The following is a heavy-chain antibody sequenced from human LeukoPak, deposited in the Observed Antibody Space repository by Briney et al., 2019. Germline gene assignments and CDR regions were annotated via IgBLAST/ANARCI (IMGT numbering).Heavy chain of an antibody. D-gene: IGHD2-15*01. CDR3: ARDGVVVIGTTCWFDP. CDR1: GFTFNKAW. V-gene: IGHV3-15*01. CDR2: IKSKTDGGTT. J-gene: IGHJ5*02. Sequence: GGSLRLSCAASGFTFNKAWMSWVRQAPGKGLEWVGRIKSKTDGGTTDYAAPVKGRFTISRDDSKNTLYLQMNSLKTEDTALYYCARDGVVVIGTTCWFDPWGQGTLVTVSS.